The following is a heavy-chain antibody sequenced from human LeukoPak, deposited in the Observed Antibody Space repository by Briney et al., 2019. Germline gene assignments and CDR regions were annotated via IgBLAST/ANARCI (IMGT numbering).Heavy chain of an antibody. CDR3: VRFALSSSLDR. CDR1: GYKLTNNW. CDR2: IYPGYSDA. J-gene: IGHJ5*02. Sequence: GESLKISCKISGYKLTNNWIGWVRQVPGKGLEWMGLIYPGYSDAKYSPSFQDQVTLSVDASVSTAYLQLSGLRASDTAIYYCVRFALSSSLDRWGRGTLVTVSS. V-gene: IGHV5-51*01. D-gene: IGHD6-13*01.